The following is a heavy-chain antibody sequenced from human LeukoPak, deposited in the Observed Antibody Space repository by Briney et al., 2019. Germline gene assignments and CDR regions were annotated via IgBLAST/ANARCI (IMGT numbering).Heavy chain of an antibody. CDR1: GFTFSSYE. D-gene: IGHD5-18*01. Sequence: PGGSLRLSCAASGFTFSSYEMNWVRQPPGKGLEWIGSIYYTGNTYYNPSLKSRVTISVDTSKNQFSLKLSSVTAADTAVYYCARGYSYGGFYFDYWGQGTLVTVSS. V-gene: IGHV4-39*07. CDR3: ARGYSYGGFYFDY. CDR2: IYYTGNT. J-gene: IGHJ4*02.